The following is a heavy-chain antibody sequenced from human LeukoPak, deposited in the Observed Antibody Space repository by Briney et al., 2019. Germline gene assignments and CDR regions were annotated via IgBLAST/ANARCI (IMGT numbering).Heavy chain of an antibody. J-gene: IGHJ4*02. CDR3: ARDYGSGGSCYSDYDDY. CDR2: ISTSGSTI. V-gene: IGHV3-11*01. CDR1: GFTFSDYY. D-gene: IGHD2-15*01. Sequence: GGSLRLSCAASGFTFSDYYMSWIRQAPGKGLEWVSYISTSGSTIYYADSVKGRFTISRDNAKNTLYLQMNSLRAEDTAVYYCARDYGSGGSCYSDYDDYWGQGTLVTVSS.